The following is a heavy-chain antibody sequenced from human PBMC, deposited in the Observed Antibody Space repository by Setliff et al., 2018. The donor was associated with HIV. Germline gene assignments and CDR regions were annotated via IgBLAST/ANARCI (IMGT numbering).Heavy chain of an antibody. CDR1: GFNFKTYG. CDR2: IGSSNHGI. D-gene: IGHD6-13*01. V-gene: IGHV3-48*04. Sequence: GGSLRLSCAASGFNFKTYGMTWVRQAPGKGLDWVAHIGSSNHGIHYTASVQGRFTVSRDNANNLLFLQMNSLRPEDTALYYCAKDRLLDGSSWYYLDYWGQGTLVTVSS. J-gene: IGHJ4*02. CDR3: AKDRLLDGSSWYYLDY.